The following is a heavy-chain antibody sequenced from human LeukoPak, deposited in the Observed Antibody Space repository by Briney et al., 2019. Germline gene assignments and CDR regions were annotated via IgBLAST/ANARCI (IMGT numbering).Heavy chain of an antibody. CDR3: ARARDGYKWVPEYFQH. CDR2: INPNSGGT. CDR1: GYTFTGYY. J-gene: IGHJ1*01. D-gene: IGHD5-24*01. Sequence: GASVKVSCKASGYTFTGYYMHWVRQAPGQGLEWMGWINPNSGGTNHAQKFQGRVTMTRDTSISTAYMELSRLRSDDTAVYYCARARDGYKWVPEYFQHWGQGTLVTVSS. V-gene: IGHV1-2*02.